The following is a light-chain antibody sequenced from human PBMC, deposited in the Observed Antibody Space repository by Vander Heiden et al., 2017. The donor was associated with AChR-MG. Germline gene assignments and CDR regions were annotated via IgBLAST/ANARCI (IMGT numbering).Light chain of an antibody. CDR3: QQSDSPPQT. CDR2: AAS. CDR1: QSISSY. J-gene: IGKJ1*01. Sequence: IQMTQSPSSLSASVGDRVTITCLASQSISSYLNWYQQKPGKAPKLLIYAASSLQSGVPSRFSGSGSGTDFTLTISRLQPEDFATYYCQQSDSPPQTFGQGTKVEIK. V-gene: IGKV1-39*01.